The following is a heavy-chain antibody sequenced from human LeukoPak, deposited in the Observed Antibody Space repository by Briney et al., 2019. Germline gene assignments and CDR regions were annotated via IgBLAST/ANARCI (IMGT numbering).Heavy chain of an antibody. CDR2: INTNTGNP. D-gene: IGHD6-19*01. CDR1: GYTFTSYA. Sequence: ASVKVSCKASGYTFTSYAMNWVRQAPGQGLEWMGWINTNTGNPTYAQGFTGRFVFSLDTSVSTAYLQISSLKAEDTAVYYCARVPPYSSGWYRCAFDIWGQGTMVTVSS. CDR3: ARVPPYSSGWYRCAFDI. J-gene: IGHJ3*02. V-gene: IGHV7-4-1*02.